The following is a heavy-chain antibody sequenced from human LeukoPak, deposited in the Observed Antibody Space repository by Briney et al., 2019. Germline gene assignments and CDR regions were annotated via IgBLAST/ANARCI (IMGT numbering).Heavy chain of an antibody. D-gene: IGHD5-18*01. CDR1: GVTCGRDG. CDR3: AKDRRGYTYNFDF. Sequence: PARSLRISCAASGVTCGRDGMQWVRQAPRKRLGWVAVISNDGSNKYYADSVKGRFTVSRDNSKNTLYLQMNSLRAEDTAVFYCAKDRRGYTYNFDFWGQGTLVTVSS. CDR2: ISNDGSNK. V-gene: IGHV3-30*18. J-gene: IGHJ4*02.